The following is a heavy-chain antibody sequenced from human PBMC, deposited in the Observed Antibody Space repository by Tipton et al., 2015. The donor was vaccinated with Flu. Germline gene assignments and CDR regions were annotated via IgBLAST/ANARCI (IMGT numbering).Heavy chain of an antibody. J-gene: IGHJ4*02. V-gene: IGHV4-39*07. CDR2: ISHSGNT. CDR1: GGSISSNSNY. D-gene: IGHD1-26*01. CDR3: ATRGSFSGSQSDDY. Sequence: TLSLTCTVSGGSISSNSNYWGWIRQPPGKGLEWIGSISHSGNTWYNSPLKSRVTMSVDTSKNQFSPRLSSLTAADTAVYYCATRGSFSGSQSDDYWGQGTLVTVSA.